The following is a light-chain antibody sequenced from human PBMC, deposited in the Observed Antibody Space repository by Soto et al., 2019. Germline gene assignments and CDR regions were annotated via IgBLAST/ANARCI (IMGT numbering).Light chain of an antibody. J-gene: IGKJ2*01. CDR3: QQYGSSPNT. CDR2: GAS. V-gene: IGKV3-20*01. CDR1: QSVRNSY. Sequence: EILLTQSPGTLSLSPGERATLSCMASQSVRNSYLAWYQQKPGQAPRLLIYGASGRATGIPDRFSGGGSGTDFTLTISRLESEDFAVYYCQQYGSSPNTFGQGTKLEI.